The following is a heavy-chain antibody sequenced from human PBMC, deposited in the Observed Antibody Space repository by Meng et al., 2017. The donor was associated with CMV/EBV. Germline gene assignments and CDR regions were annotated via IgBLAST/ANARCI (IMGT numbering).Heavy chain of an antibody. Sequence: GESLKISCAASGFTFSSYSMNWVRQAPGKGLEWVSSISSSSTIYYADSVKGRFTISRDNAKNSLYLQMNSLRAEDTAVYYCARVAVPSGQPHYYDSSGYYLKGLLDYWGQGTLVTVSS. J-gene: IGHJ4*02. V-gene: IGHV3-69-1*02. CDR2: ISSSSTI. CDR1: GFTFSSYS. CDR3: ARVAVPSGQPHYYDSSGYYLKGLLDY. D-gene: IGHD3-22*01.